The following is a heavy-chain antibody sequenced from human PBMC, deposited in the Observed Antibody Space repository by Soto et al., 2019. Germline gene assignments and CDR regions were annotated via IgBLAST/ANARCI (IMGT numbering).Heavy chain of an antibody. CDR1: GGSISSYY. D-gene: IGHD3-3*01. J-gene: IGHJ4*02. Sequence: SETLSLTCTVSGGSISSYYWSWIRQPPGKGLEWIGYIYYSGSTNYNPSLKSRVTISVDTSKNQFSLKLSSVTAADTAVYYCARVVPFLDNDYYFDYWGQGTLVTVYS. V-gene: IGHV4-59*01. CDR3: ARVVPFLDNDYYFDY. CDR2: IYYSGST.